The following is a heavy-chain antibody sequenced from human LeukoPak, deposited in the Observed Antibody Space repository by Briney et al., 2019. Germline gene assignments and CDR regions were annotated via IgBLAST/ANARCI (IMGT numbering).Heavy chain of an antibody. CDR1: GFTFGMYT. J-gene: IGHJ4*02. V-gene: IGHV3-23*01. Sequence: PGGSLRLSCAASGFTFGMYTMNWVRQAPGKGLEWVSAISGSGSTTDYADSVKGRFTISRDKSKNTVYLQMNSLRAEDTAVYYCAKVGGPMVRGVITHYWGQGTLVTVSS. CDR2: ISGSGSTT. D-gene: IGHD3-10*01. CDR3: AKVGGPMVRGVITHY.